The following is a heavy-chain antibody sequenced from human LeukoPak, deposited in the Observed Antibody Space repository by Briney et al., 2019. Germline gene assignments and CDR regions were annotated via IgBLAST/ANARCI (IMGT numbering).Heavy chain of an antibody. Sequence: GGSLRLSCAASGFTFSNYWMNWVRQAPGKGLEWVANIKQDGSEKYYVDSVKGRFTISRDNAKNSLYLQMNSLRAEDTAVYYCARGARYYYNGMDVWGQGTTVTVSS. CDR2: IKQDGSEK. J-gene: IGHJ6*02. V-gene: IGHV3-7*01. CDR3: ARGARYYYNGMDV. CDR1: GFTFSNYW. D-gene: IGHD6-6*01.